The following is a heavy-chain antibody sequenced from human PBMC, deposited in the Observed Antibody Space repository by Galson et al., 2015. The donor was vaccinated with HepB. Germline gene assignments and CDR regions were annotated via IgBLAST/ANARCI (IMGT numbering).Heavy chain of an antibody. Sequence: TLSLTCTVSGGSISSGGVYWSWIRHHPGKGLEWIGYIYYSGSTYYSPSLNGRVTISLEKSKNQFSLKLSSVTAADTAVYYCARDQASRFWSGYYTPPPAAYGDVWGKGTTVTVSS. CDR3: ARDQASRFWSGYYTPPPAAYGDV. J-gene: IGHJ6*04. V-gene: IGHV4-31*03. CDR2: IYYSGST. D-gene: IGHD3-3*01. CDR1: GGSISSGGVY.